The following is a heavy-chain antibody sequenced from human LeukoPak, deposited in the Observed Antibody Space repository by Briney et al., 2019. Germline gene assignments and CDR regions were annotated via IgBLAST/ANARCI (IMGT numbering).Heavy chain of an antibody. CDR2: LSYSGST. Sequence: SETLSLTCTVSGGFISSCYWSWIRQPPGKGLEGIGDLSYSGSTNYNPSLQRQVTISVAPSKNQFSLKLSSVTAAATAVYYCGGGYSYGSTYFYMDVLGKGTTVTVSS. D-gene: IGHD5-18*01. J-gene: IGHJ6*03. CDR3: GGGYSYGSTYFYMDV. V-gene: IGHV4-59*01. CDR1: GGFISSCY.